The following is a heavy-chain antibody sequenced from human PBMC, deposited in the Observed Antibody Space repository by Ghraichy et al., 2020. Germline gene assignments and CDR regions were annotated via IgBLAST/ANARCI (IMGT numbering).Heavy chain of an antibody. D-gene: IGHD2-2*01. CDR3: AKLWECGSTTCYFDY. CDR2: ISGSGGST. J-gene: IGHJ4*02. Sequence: GGSLRLSCAASGFTFSSYAMSWVRQAPGKGLEWVSAISGSGGSTYYADSVKGRFTISRDNSKNTLYLQMNSLRAEDTAVYYCAKLWECGSTTCYFDYWGQGTLVTVSS. V-gene: IGHV3-23*01. CDR1: GFTFSSYA.